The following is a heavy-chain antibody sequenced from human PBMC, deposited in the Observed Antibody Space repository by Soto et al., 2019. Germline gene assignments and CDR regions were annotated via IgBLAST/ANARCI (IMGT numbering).Heavy chain of an antibody. D-gene: IGHD2-21*02. Sequence: PGGTLRLSCAASGFTFSSYAMSWVRQAPGKALEWISAISGSGGSTYYAAPEKRRFTTSRDDAKTTMYLEMNSLRAEDAAVYYCAKALLRLLVTRGPTLFDYWGQGTLVTVSS. CDR1: GFTFSSYA. J-gene: IGHJ4*02. V-gene: IGHV3-23*01. CDR2: ISGSGGST. CDR3: AKALLRLLVTRGPTLFDY.